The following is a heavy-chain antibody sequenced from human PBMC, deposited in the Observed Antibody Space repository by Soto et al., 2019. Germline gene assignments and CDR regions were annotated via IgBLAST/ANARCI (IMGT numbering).Heavy chain of an antibody. V-gene: IGHV1-58*01. D-gene: IGHD2-2*01. J-gene: IGHJ4*02. CDR3: AKDHFPKVFEIYHAPDVDY. CDR1: GFTFTSSA. Sequence: SVKVSCKASGFTFTSSAVQWVRQARGQRLEWIGWIVVGSGNTNYAQKFQERVTITTDMSTSTAYMELSSLRAEDTAVYYCAKDHFPKVFEIYHAPDVDYWGQGTLVTVSS. CDR2: IVVGSGNT.